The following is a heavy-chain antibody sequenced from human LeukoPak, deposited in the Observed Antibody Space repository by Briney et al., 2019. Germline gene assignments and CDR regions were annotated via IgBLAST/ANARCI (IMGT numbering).Heavy chain of an antibody. CDR3: ARMGSLLTGVRSSGAFDI. J-gene: IGHJ3*02. D-gene: IGHD1-20*01. V-gene: IGHV1-2*02. CDR1: GYTFTGYY. Sequence: ASVKVSCKASGYTFTGYYIHWVRQAPGQGLEWMGWVNPNSGVTNYAQKFQGRVTMTRDTSISTAYMELSRLKSDDTAVYYCARMGSLLTGVRSSGAFDIWGQGTMVTVSS. CDR2: VNPNSGVT.